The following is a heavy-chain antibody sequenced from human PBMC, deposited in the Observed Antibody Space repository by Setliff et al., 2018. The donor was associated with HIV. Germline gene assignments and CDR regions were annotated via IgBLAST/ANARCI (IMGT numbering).Heavy chain of an antibody. CDR1: GFTFGDYA. CDR3: TRVPIRSGSPDFDY. Sequence: PGGSLRLSCTASGFTFGDYAMSWVRQAPGKGLEWVGFIGSKAYGGTTEYAASVKGRFTISRDDSKTTLYLQMNSLKTEDTAVYYCTRVPIRSGSPDFDYWGQGTLVTVSS. D-gene: IGHD3-10*01. V-gene: IGHV3-49*04. CDR2: IGSKAYGGTT. J-gene: IGHJ4*02.